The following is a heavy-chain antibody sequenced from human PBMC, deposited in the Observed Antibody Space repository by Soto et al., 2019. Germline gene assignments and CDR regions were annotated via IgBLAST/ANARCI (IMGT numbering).Heavy chain of an antibody. Sequence: QVQLQESGPGLVKPSETLSLTCTVSGGSISSYYWSWIRQPAGKGLEWIGRIYTSGSTNYNPSLKSRVTMSVDTSKNQFSLKLSSVTAADTAVYYCARGIGYSGYDYYYYYGMDVWGQGTTVTVSS. CDR2: IYTSGST. J-gene: IGHJ6*02. D-gene: IGHD5-12*01. CDR1: GGSISSYY. V-gene: IGHV4-4*07. CDR3: ARGIGYSGYDYYYYYGMDV.